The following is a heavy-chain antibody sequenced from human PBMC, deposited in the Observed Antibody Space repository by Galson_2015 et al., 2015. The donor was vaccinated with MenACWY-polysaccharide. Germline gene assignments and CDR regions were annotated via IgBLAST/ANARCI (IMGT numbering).Heavy chain of an antibody. D-gene: IGHD2-15*01. Sequence: WIGHLSYTGRTNYSPSLKSRVTISGDTSKNHFSLTLNSVTAADTAIYYCARVRGVRQHIAVTTFYFQYWGQGTLVAVSS. CDR2: LSYTGRT. V-gene: IGHV4-61*03. J-gene: IGHJ4*02. CDR3: ARVRGVRQHIAVTTFYFQY.